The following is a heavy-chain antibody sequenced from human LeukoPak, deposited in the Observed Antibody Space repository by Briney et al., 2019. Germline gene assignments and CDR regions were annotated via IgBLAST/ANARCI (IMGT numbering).Heavy chain of an antibody. CDR3: ALEVTTSYGGAFDY. Sequence: SETLSLTCTVSGGSISSYYWSWIRQPPGKGLEWIGYIYYSGSTNYNPSLKSRVTISVDTSKNHFSLKLSSVTAADTAVYYCALEVTTSYGGAFDYWGQGTLVTVSS. D-gene: IGHD3-16*01. CDR2: IYYSGST. V-gene: IGHV4-59*08. J-gene: IGHJ4*02. CDR1: GGSISSYY.